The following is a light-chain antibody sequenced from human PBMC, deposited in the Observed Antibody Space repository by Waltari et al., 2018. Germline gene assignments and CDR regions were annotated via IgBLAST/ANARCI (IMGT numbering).Light chain of an antibody. CDR2: DAR. Sequence: SSVLTQPPSVSVAPGQTARITCGANHIGSKTVPWYQQKSGRAPVLVVYDARDRPSGIPERFSGSNSGNTATLTISRVEDGDEADYYCQVWDSSSDHYVFGTGTKVTVL. V-gene: IGLV3-21*02. CDR3: QVWDSSSDHYV. CDR1: HIGSKT. J-gene: IGLJ1*01.